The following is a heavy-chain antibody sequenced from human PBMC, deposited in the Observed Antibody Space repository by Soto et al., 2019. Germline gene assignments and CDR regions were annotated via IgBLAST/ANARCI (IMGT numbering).Heavy chain of an antibody. CDR3: ARARGAYSSCWSKRGNWFDP. CDR1: GGTFSSYA. Sequence: QVQLVQSGAEVKKPGSSVKVSCKASGGTFSSYAISWVRQAPGQGLEWMGGLIPIFGTANYAQKFQGRVTITADESKSTAYMGLSSQRAEDAEVYYSARARGAYSSCWSKRGNWFDPEGQGTLVTVSS. V-gene: IGHV1-69*01. CDR2: LIPIFGTA. D-gene: IGHD6-19*01. J-gene: IGHJ5*02.